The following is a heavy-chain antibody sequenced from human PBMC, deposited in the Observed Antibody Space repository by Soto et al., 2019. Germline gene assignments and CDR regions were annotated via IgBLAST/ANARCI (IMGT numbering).Heavy chain of an antibody. V-gene: IGHV3-23*01. CDR3: AKDRRAGGNSAFYFDF. D-gene: IGHD3-16*01. J-gene: IGHJ4*02. CDR1: GFKFSNYA. Sequence: GGSLRLSCAASGFKFSNYAMSWVRQAPGKGLEWVSLISATGGGTYYADSVKGRFTISRDSSHNTLYLQVHSLTAEDTAVYYCAKDRRAGGNSAFYFDFWGQGAQVTVSS. CDR2: ISATGGGT.